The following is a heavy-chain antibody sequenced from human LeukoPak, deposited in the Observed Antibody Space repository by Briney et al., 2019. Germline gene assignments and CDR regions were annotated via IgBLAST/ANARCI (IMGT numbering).Heavy chain of an antibody. Sequence: QSGGSLRLSCAASGFTFSSYGMHWVRQAPGKGLEWVAFIRCDGSNKYYADSVKGRFTISRDNSKNTLYLQMNSLRAEDTAVYYCAKDLHAWIQLWSGLDAFDIWGQGTMVTVSS. J-gene: IGHJ3*02. V-gene: IGHV3-30*02. CDR3: AKDLHAWIQLWSGLDAFDI. CDR1: GFTFSSYG. D-gene: IGHD5-18*01. CDR2: IRCDGSNK.